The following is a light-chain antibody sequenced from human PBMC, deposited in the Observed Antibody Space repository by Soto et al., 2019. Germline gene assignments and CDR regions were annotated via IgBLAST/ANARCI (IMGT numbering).Light chain of an antibody. CDR2: EVS. CDR1: SSDVGGYNY. Sequence: QSALTQPASVSGSPGQSITSSCTGTSSDVGGYNYVSWSQHHPGKAPKLMIYEVSHRPSGVSNRFSGSKSGNTASLTISGLQAEDEADYYCSSYTTTNTYVFGTGTKVTVL. V-gene: IGLV2-14*01. CDR3: SSYTTTNTYV. J-gene: IGLJ1*01.